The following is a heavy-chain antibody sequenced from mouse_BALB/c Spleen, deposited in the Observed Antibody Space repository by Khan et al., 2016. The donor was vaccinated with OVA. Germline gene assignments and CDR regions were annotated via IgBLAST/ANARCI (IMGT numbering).Heavy chain of an antibody. CDR1: GFSLTSYG. Sequence: QVQLKQSGPGLVAPSQSLSITCTVSGFSLTSYGVHWVRQPPGKGLEWLGVIWAGGSTNYNSALMSRLSISRDKSTSQVFLKMNSLQTGDTATYYGARGDGYDEDAMDYWGQGTSVTVAA. CDR3: ARGDGYDEDAMDY. V-gene: IGHV2-9*02. D-gene: IGHD2-2*01. CDR2: IWAGGST. J-gene: IGHJ4*01.